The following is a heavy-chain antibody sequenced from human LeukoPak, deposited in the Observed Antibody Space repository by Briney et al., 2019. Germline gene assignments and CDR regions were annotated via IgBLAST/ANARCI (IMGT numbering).Heavy chain of an antibody. D-gene: IGHD3-3*01. V-gene: IGHV1-69*04. CDR2: IIPILGIA. J-gene: IGHJ3*02. Sequence: ASVKVSCKASGGTFSSYAISWVRQAPGQGLEWMGRIIPILGIANYAQKFQGRVTITADESTSTAYMELSSLRSEDTAVYYCARKNSITIFGGGAFDIWGQGTMVTVSS. CDR1: GGTFSSYA. CDR3: ARKNSITIFGGGAFDI.